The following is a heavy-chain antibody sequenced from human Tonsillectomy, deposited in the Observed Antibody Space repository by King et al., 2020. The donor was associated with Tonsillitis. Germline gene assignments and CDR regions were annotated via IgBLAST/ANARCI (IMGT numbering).Heavy chain of an antibody. Sequence: VQLVESGGGLVEPGGSLRLSCAASGFTFSSYSMNWVRQAPGKGLEWVSSISSSSSYIYYADSVKGRFTISRDNAKNSLYLQMNSLRAEDTAVYYCAREQGIAVAGTDYWGQGTLVTVSS. V-gene: IGHV3-21*01. CDR1: GFTFSSYS. J-gene: IGHJ4*02. D-gene: IGHD6-19*01. CDR3: AREQGIAVAGTDY. CDR2: ISSSSSYI.